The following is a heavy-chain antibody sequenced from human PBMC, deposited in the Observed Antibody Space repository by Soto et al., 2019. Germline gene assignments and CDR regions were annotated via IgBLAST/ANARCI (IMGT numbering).Heavy chain of an antibody. CDR1: GDSIRSSRYY. Sequence: SETLSLTCTVSGDSIRSSRYYWGWIRQPPGKVMEWIGSIYYSGSTYYSPSLKSRVTISVDTSKNQFSLKLSSVTAADTALYYCARLNPAIFGVVIMDYNYYSMDVWGKGTTVT. D-gene: IGHD3-3*01. J-gene: IGHJ6*03. V-gene: IGHV4-39*01. CDR2: IYYSGST. CDR3: ARLNPAIFGVVIMDYNYYSMDV.